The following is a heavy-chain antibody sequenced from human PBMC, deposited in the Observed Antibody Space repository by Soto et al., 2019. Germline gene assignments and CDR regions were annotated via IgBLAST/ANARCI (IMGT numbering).Heavy chain of an antibody. CDR3: AKSTQSQKYCSRTSCYPYNWFDP. CDR1: GFTFSSYA. D-gene: IGHD2-2*01. J-gene: IGHJ5*02. CDR2: ISGSGGST. V-gene: IGHV3-23*01. Sequence: GWSLRLSCAASGFTFSSYAMSWVRQAPGKGLEWVSAISGSGGSTYYADSVKGRFTISRDNSKNTLYLQMNSLRAEDTAVYYCAKSTQSQKYCSRTSCYPYNWFDPWGQGTLVTVSS.